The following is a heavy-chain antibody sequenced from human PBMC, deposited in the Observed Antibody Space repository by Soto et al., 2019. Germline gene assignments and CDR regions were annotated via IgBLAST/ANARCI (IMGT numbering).Heavy chain of an antibody. V-gene: IGHV4-39*01. CDR3: ARRVTVTQVPGGGSSDKDV. J-gene: IGHJ6*03. CDR1: GGSISSRTYY. Sequence: SETLSLTCTASGGSISSRTYYWGWFRQPPGKGLEWIGSIYYSGSTYYNPSLESRVTISVDTSKNQVSLKLSSVTAADTAVYYCARRVTVTQVPGGGSSDKDVWGKGTTVTDS. CDR2: IYYSGST. D-gene: IGHD3-16*01.